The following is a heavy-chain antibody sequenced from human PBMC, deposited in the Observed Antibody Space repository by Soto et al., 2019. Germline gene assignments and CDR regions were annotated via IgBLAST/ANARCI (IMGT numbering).Heavy chain of an antibody. D-gene: IGHD2-15*01. CDR3: AGIGYCSSGSCGYFDY. CDR2: INHRGST. J-gene: IGHJ4*02. CDR1: GGSFSGYS. Sequence: PSETLSLTCAVYGGSFSGYSWSWIRQPPGKGLEWIGEINHRGSTNYNPSLKSRVTISVDTSKNQFSLKLSSVTAADTAAYYCAGIGYCSSGSCGYFDYWGQGTLVTVSS. V-gene: IGHV4-34*01.